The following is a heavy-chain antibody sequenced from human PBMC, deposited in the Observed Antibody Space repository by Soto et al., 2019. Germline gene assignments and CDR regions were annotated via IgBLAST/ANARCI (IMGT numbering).Heavy chain of an antibody. CDR1: GFTFSSYA. V-gene: IGHV3-30-3*01. Sequence: GSLRLSCAASGFTFSSYAMHWVRQAPGKGLEWVAVISYDGSNKYYADSVKGRFTISRDNSKNTLYLQMNSLRAEATAVYYCARGVRAAVRRNLYYFDYWGQGTLVTVSS. CDR2: ISYDGSNK. D-gene: IGHD6-13*01. J-gene: IGHJ4*02. CDR3: ARGVRAAVRRNLYYFDY.